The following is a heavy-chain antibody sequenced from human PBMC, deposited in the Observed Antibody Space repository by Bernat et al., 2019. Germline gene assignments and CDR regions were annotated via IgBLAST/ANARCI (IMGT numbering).Heavy chain of an antibody. D-gene: IGHD4-17*01. V-gene: IGHV1-18*01. Sequence: QVQLVQSGAEVKKPGASVKVSCKASGYTFTSYGISWVRQAPGQGLEWMGWISAYNGNTNYAQKLQGRVHMTTDTSTSTADMELRGLRSDDTAVYYCAREEGVTTVTTLDTIADFLYGMDVWGQGATVTVSS. CDR3: AREEGVTTVTTLDTIADFLYGMDV. CDR2: ISAYNGNT. CDR1: GYTFTSYG. J-gene: IGHJ6*02.